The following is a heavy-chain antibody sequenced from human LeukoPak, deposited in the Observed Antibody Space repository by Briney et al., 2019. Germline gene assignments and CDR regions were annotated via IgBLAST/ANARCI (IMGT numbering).Heavy chain of an antibody. CDR2: IYHSGST. J-gene: IGHJ4*02. V-gene: IGHV4-38-2*01. Sequence: SETLSLTCAVSGYSISSGYYWGWIRQPPGKGLEWIGSIYHSGSTYYNPSLKSRVTVSVDTSKNQFSLKLSSVTAAGTAVYYCAGRGIAVAGDFDYWGQGTLVTVSS. D-gene: IGHD6-19*01. CDR1: GYSISSGYY. CDR3: AGRGIAVAGDFDY.